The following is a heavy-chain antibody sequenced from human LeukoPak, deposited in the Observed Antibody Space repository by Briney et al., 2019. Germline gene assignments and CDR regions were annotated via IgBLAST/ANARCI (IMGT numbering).Heavy chain of an antibody. CDR3: ARDGDYISLFDY. Sequence: GGSLRLSCAASGFTLSRYWMSWVRQAPGKGLEWVANIKRDGSEKYYVDSVKGRFTISRDNAKNSLYLQVNSLRAEDTALYYCARDGDYISLFDYWGQGTLVTVSS. J-gene: IGHJ4*02. V-gene: IGHV3-7*01. CDR2: IKRDGSEK. D-gene: IGHD4-17*01. CDR1: GFTLSRYW.